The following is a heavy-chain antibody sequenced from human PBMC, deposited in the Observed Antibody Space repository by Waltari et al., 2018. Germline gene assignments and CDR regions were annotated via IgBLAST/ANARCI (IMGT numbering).Heavy chain of an antibody. CDR3: AREMATTNSYIDY. CDR1: GGTFRSLP. V-gene: IGHV1-69*04. J-gene: IGHJ4*02. CDR2: IVPILGIP. D-gene: IGHD1-1*01. Sequence: QVPLARTGAEVKKTAFSVQVSCKRCGGTFRSLPISWVRQAPEQGLEWMGRIVPILGIPDYAQEFQGRVTITADESTSTAYMELSSLGSEDTAVYYCAREMATTNSYIDYWGQGTLVTVSS.